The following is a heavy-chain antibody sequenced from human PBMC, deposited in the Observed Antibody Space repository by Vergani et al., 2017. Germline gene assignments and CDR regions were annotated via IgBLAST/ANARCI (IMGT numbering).Heavy chain of an antibody. J-gene: IGHJ4*02. V-gene: IGHV3-9*01. Sequence: EVQLVESGGGLVQPGRSLRLSCAASGFTFDDYAMHWVRQAPGKGLGWVSGISWNSGSIGYADSVKGRFTISRDNAKNSLYLQMNSLRAEDTALYYCAKEAYGSGSYSSGYFDYWGQGTLVTVSS. CDR2: ISWNSGSI. D-gene: IGHD3-10*01. CDR3: AKEAYGSGSYSSGYFDY. CDR1: GFTFDDYA.